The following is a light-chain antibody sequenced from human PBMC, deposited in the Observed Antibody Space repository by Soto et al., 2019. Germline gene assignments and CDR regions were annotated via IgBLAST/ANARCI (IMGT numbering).Light chain of an antibody. CDR3: SSFTTTRFYV. CDR1: GYDIGAYDY. Sequence: QSVLTQPTAVSGSPGESITIYCTGCGYDIGAYDYVSWYQQHPGKAPRLLIHGVRNRPPGISSRFSASKSGLTASLNISGLRAEDEADYYCSSFTTTRFYVFGPGPKVTVL. V-gene: IGLV2-14*01. CDR2: GVR. J-gene: IGLJ1*01.